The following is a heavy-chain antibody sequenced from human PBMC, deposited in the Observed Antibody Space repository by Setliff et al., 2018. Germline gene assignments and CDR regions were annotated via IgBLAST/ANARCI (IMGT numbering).Heavy chain of an antibody. CDR3: AREGVDTRSSTDYRYYMDV. CDR2: TIPMFGTT. J-gene: IGHJ6*03. V-gene: IGHV1-69*05. Sequence: ASVKVSCKASGGTFSSYGITWVRQAPGQGLEWMGGTIPMFGTTNYAQKFQGRVTIITDASTSASYMALSSLTSADTAVYYCAREGVDTRSSTDYRYYMDVWGKGTTVTVSS. CDR1: GGTFSSYG. D-gene: IGHD5-18*01.